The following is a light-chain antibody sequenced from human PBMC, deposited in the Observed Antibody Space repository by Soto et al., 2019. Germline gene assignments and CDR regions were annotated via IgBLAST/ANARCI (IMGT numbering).Light chain of an antibody. V-gene: IGLV4-60*02. CDR3: ETWYSNTHKV. CDR1: SGHSAYI. Sequence: QSVLTQSSSASASLGSSVKLTCILSSGHSAYIIAWHQQQPGKAPRFLMTLDRSGSYNRGSGVPDRFSGSSSGADRYLTISNLQFEDEGDYYCETWYSNTHKVFGGGTKLTVL. CDR2: LDRSGSY. J-gene: IGLJ3*02.